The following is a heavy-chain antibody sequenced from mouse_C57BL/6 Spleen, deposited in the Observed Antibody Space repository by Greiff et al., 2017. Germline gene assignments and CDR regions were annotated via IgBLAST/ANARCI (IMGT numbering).Heavy chain of an antibody. CDR3: TRRDDYYAMDY. Sequence: VQLQQSGAELVRPGASVTLSCKASGYTFTDYEMRWVKQTPVHGLEWIGAIDPETGGTAYNQKFKGKAILTADKSSSTAYMELRSLTSEDSAVYYCTRRDDYYAMDYWGQGTSVTVSS. CDR1: GYTFTDYE. CDR2: IDPETGGT. J-gene: IGHJ4*01. V-gene: IGHV1-15*01.